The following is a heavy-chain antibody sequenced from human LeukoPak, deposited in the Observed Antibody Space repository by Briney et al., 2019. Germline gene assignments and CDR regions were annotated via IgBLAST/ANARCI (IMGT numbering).Heavy chain of an antibody. CDR2: IYPRDSDT. V-gene: IGHV5-51*01. Sequence: GESLKISCKGSGYSFTSYWVGWVRQMPGKGLEWMGIIYPRDSDTRYSPSFQGQVTISADKSISTAYLQWSSLKASDTAMYYCARETYDRVYYFDYWGQGTLVTVSS. J-gene: IGHJ4*02. D-gene: IGHD3-22*01. CDR1: GYSFTSYW. CDR3: ARETYDRVYYFDY.